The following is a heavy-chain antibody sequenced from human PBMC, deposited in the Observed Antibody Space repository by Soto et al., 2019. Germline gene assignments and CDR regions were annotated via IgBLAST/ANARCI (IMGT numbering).Heavy chain of an antibody. D-gene: IGHD2-2*01. CDR2: LNPTGGST. J-gene: IGHJ6*02. V-gene: IGHV1-46*01. CDR1: GYPFTSYY. Sequence: QVQLVQSGAEVKKPGASVKVSCKASGYPFTSYYMHWLRQAPGQGLEWMGVLNPTGGSTTYAQNFQGRVTMTRDTSTSTVYVELSSLRSGDTAVYYCAREVVVVPGDHSPFYHGMDVWGQGTTVTVSS. CDR3: AREVVVVPGDHSPFYHGMDV.